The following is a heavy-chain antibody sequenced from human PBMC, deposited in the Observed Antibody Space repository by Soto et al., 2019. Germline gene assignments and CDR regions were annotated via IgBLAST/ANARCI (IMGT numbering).Heavy chain of an antibody. J-gene: IGHJ5*02. CDR2: INHSGST. V-gene: IGHV4-34*01. D-gene: IGHD3-3*01. Sequence: SETLSLTCAVYDGSFSGYYWSWIRQPPGKGLEWIGEINHSGSTNYNPSLKSRGTTSVGTSKNQFSLKLSSVTAADTAVYYGARWWSGSRQGFEPWAKGNLVTVSS. CDR1: DGSFSGYY. CDR3: ARWWSGSRQGFEP.